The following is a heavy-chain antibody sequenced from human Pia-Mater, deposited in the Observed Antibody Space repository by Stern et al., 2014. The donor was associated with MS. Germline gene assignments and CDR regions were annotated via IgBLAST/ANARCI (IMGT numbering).Heavy chain of an antibody. CDR2: ITPIFGSA. J-gene: IGHJ6*01. V-gene: IGHV1-69*06. CDR1: GDTFTDYA. CDR3: AREVGSLAMDV. D-gene: IGHD1-1*01. Sequence: VQLEESGAEVKKPGSSVKVSCKASGDTFTDYAISWVRKAPGQGPEWMGGITPIFGSADYAQKFQGRPTITADRSTSTAYMDLSSLTSEDTAVYYCAREVGSLAMDVWGQGTTVIVSS.